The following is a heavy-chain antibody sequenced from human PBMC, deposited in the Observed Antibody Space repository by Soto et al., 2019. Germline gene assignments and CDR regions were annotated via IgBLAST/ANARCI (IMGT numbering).Heavy chain of an antibody. J-gene: IGHJ4*02. CDR3: ARLDFPGIAVD. V-gene: IGHV4-39*01. CDR1: GGSISSSSYY. CDR2: IYYSGST. D-gene: IGHD6-19*01. Sequence: QLQLQESGPGLVKPSETLSLTCTVSGGSISSSSYYWGWIRQPPGKGLEWIGSIYYSGSTYYNPSLKSRVTISVDTSENQFSLKLSSVTAADTAVYYCARLDFPGIAVDWVQGTLVTVSS.